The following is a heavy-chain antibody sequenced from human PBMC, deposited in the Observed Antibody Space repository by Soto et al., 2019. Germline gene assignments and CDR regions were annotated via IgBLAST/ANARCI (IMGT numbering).Heavy chain of an antibody. V-gene: IGHV4-59*01. D-gene: IGHD3-22*01. J-gene: IGHJ4*02. CDR1: GGSISSYY. Sequence: QVQLQESGPGLVKPSETLSLTCTVSGGSISSYYWSWIWQPPGKGLEWIGYIYYSGSANHNPSLQSRVTNSVDTSKNPFSLKLSSVTAADTAVYYCARAYYYDSSGFEIDYWGQGTLVTVSS. CDR2: IYYSGSA. CDR3: ARAYYYDSSGFEIDY.